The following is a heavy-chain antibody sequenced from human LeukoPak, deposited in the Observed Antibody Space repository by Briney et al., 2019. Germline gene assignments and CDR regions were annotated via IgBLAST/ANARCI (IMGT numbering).Heavy chain of an antibody. CDR2: IYYSGTT. J-gene: IGHJ3*02. Sequence: PSETLSLTYTVSAGSMRSHYWSWIRQPPGKGLEWMGFIYYSGTTRYKPSLQSRVTISADTSKNQFSLKLTSVTAADTAVYFCARLLDNDSSGDPDTFDMWGQGTMVTVSS. CDR1: AGSMRSHY. D-gene: IGHD3-22*01. V-gene: IGHV4-59*11. CDR3: ARLLDNDSSGDPDTFDM.